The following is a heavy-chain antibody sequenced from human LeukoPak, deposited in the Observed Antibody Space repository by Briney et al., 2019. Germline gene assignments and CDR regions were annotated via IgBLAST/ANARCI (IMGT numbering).Heavy chain of an antibody. CDR1: GGSISISNW. V-gene: IGHV4-31*11. CDR2: IYYSGST. CDR3: ARGIVNSNYVWGYFDY. J-gene: IGHJ4*02. D-gene: IGHD4-11*01. Sequence: PSETLSLTCAVSGGSISISNWWSWVRQHPGKGLEWIGYIYYSGSTYYNPSLKSRVTISVDTSKNQFSLKLSSVTAADTAVYYCARGIVNSNYVWGYFDYWGQGTLVTVSS.